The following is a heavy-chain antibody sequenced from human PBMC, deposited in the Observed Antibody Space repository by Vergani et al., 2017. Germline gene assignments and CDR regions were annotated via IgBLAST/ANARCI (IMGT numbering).Heavy chain of an antibody. D-gene: IGHD3-9*01. Sequence: QVQLVQSGSELKKPGASVKVSCEASGYTFTDYAMTWVRQAPGQGLEWMGWINTNTGNPTYAQGFTGRFVFSLDTSVSTAYLQINSLKAEDTAVYYCARDYVSDPDWLFDYWAQGTLVTVSS. V-gene: IGHV7-4-1*02. CDR2: INTNTGNP. CDR1: GYTFTDYA. J-gene: IGHJ4*02. CDR3: ARDYVSDPDWLFDY.